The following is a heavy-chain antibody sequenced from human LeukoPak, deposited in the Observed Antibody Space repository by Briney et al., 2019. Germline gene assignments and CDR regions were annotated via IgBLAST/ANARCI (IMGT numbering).Heavy chain of an antibody. J-gene: IGHJ3*02. CDR2: ISGSGGST. Sequence: PGGTLRLSCAASGFTFSSYAMSWVRQAPGKGLEWVSAISGSGGSTYYADSVKGRFTISRDNSKNTLYLQMNSLRAEDTAVYYCARVRLRYFDWSLDAFDIWGQGTMVTVSS. D-gene: IGHD3-9*01. CDR3: ARVRLRYFDWSLDAFDI. CDR1: GFTFSSYA. V-gene: IGHV3-23*01.